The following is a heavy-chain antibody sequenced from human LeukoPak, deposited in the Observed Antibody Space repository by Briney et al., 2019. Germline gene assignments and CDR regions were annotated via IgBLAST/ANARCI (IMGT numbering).Heavy chain of an antibody. V-gene: IGHV4-4*09. CDR2: IYTSGST. J-gene: IGHJ4*02. CDR3: VRVVPAYYFDY. Sequence: PSETLSLTCTVSGGSISSYYWSWIRQPPGKGQEWIGYIYTSGSTNYNPSLKSRVTISVDTSKNQFSLKLSSVTAADTAVYYCVRVVPAYYFDYWGQGTLVTVSS. CDR1: GGSISSYY. D-gene: IGHD2-2*01.